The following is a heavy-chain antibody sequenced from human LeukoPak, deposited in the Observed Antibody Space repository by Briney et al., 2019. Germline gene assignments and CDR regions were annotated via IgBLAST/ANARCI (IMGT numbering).Heavy chain of an antibody. D-gene: IGHD6-19*01. Sequence: PRGSLRLSCAASALPFDTYPMNWVRQAPGKGLEWVASISSSNSFKNYADSVKGRFTISRDNAQNSLYLQMSSLRAEDTGLYYCATMGEQWLLKDIWGQGTMVIVSS. V-gene: IGHV3-21*01. J-gene: IGHJ3*02. CDR3: ATMGEQWLLKDI. CDR1: ALPFDTYP. CDR2: ISSSNSFK.